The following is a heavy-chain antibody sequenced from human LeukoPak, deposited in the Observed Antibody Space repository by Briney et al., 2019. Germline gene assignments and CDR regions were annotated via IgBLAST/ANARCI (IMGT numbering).Heavy chain of an antibody. D-gene: IGHD4-17*01. CDR2: ISPNSGSA. CDR1: GYTFTAYY. CDR3: ARAGLNGDYVSDS. V-gene: IGHV1-2*06. Sequence: GTSVKVSCKASGYTFTAYYVQWVRQAPGQGPEWMGRISPNSGSANYAQKFQDRVTVTRDTSISTVYMELKWLISDDTAVYYCARAGLNGDYVSDSWGQGTLVTVSS. J-gene: IGHJ4*02.